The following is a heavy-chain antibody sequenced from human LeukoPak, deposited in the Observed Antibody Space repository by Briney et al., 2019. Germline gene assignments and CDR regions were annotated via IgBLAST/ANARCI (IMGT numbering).Heavy chain of an antibody. CDR1: GFTFSSYG. CDR2: ISYDGSNK. J-gene: IGHJ4*02. V-gene: IGHV3-30*18. Sequence: PGGSLRLSCAASGFTFSSYGMHWVRQAPGKGLEWVAVISYDGSNKYYADSVKGRFTISRDNSKNTLYLQMNSLRAEGTAVYYCAKGRGRYCSSTSCYMGGDYWGQGTLVTVSS. CDR3: AKGRGRYCSSTSCYMGGDY. D-gene: IGHD2-2*02.